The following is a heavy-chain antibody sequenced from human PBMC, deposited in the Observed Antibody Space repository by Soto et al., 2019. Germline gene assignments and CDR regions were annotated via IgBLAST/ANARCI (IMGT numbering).Heavy chain of an antibody. CDR2: INHSGNT. V-gene: IGHV4-34*01. D-gene: IGHD7-27*01. J-gene: IGHJ4*02. Sequence: SETLSLTCAVYSGSFSDYYWTWIRQPPGKGLEWIGEINHSGNTDYNPSLKSRVTISVDTSKNQFSLKLSSVTAADSAVYYCARKDWGFYWGQGTLVTVSS. CDR3: ARKDWGFY. CDR1: SGSFSDYY.